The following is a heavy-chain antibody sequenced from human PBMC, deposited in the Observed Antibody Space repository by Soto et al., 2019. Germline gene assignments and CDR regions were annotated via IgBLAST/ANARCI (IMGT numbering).Heavy chain of an antibody. CDR3: ATPSSDHAFDI. CDR1: GGTFSSYA. Sequence: ASVKVSCKASGGTFSSYAISWVRQAPGQGLEWMGGIIPIFGTANYAQKFQGRATITADESTSTAYMELSSLRSEDTAVYYCATPSSDHAFDIWGQGTMVTVSS. J-gene: IGHJ3*02. V-gene: IGHV1-69*13. CDR2: IIPIFGTA.